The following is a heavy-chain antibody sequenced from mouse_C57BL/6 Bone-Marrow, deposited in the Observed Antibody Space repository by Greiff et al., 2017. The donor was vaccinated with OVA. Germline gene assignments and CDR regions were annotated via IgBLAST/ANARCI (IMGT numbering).Heavy chain of an antibody. CDR3: ARSLITTARFAY. D-gene: IGHD1-1*01. J-gene: IGHJ3*01. V-gene: IGHV7-3*01. Sequence: DVMLVESGGGLVQPGGSLSLSCAASGFTFTDYYMSWVRQPPGKALEWLGFIRNKANGYTTEYSASVKGRFTISRDNSQSILYLQMNALRAEDSATYYGARSLITTARFAYWGQGTLVTVSA. CDR2: IRNKANGYTT. CDR1: GFTFTDYY.